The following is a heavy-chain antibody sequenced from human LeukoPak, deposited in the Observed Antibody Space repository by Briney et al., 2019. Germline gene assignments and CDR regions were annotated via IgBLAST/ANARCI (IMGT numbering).Heavy chain of an antibody. J-gene: IGHJ6*03. CDR3: ARRVVAAPKDRSRHYYYYMDV. Sequence: PSETLSLTCTVSGGSISSSSYYWGWIRQPPGKGLEWIGSIYYSGSTYYNPSLKSRVTISVDTSKNQFSLKLSSVTAADTAVYYCARRVVAAPKDRSRHYYYYMDVWGKGTTVTISS. D-gene: IGHD2-15*01. CDR2: IYYSGST. V-gene: IGHV4-39*01. CDR1: GGSISSSSYY.